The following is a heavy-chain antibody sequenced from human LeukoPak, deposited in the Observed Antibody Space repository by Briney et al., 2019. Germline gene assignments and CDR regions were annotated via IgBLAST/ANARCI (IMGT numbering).Heavy chain of an antibody. D-gene: IGHD6-19*01. CDR1: GDSVSSNSAA. Sequence: SQTLSLTCAISGDSVSSNSAAWNWIRQSPSRGLEWLGRTYYRSKWYNDYAVSVKSRITINPDTSKNQFSLQLNSVTPEDTAVYYCARDRREAMATAGYYYYGMDVWGKGTTVTVSS. CDR3: ARDRREAMATAGYYYYGMDV. CDR2: TYYRSKWYN. V-gene: IGHV6-1*01. J-gene: IGHJ6*04.